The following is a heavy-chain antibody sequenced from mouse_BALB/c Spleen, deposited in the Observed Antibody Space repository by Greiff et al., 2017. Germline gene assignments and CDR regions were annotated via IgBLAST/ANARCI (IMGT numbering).Heavy chain of an antibody. V-gene: IGHV14-1*02. CDR1: GFNIKDYY. D-gene: IGHD1-1*01. J-gene: IGHJ3*01. Sequence: EVQLQQSGAELVRPGALVKLSCKASGFNIKDYYMHWVKQRPEQGLEWIGWIDPENGNTIYDPKFQGKASITADTSSNTAYLQLSSLTSEDTAVYYCAPYYYGSSPWLAYWGQGTLVTVSA. CDR2: IDPENGNT. CDR3: APYYYGSSPWLAY.